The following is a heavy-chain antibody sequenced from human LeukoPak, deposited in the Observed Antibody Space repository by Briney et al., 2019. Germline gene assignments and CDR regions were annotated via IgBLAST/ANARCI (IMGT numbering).Heavy chain of an antibody. CDR3: ARAITMVRGAPSY. J-gene: IGHJ4*02. CDR1: GYTFTSYD. D-gene: IGHD3-10*01. Sequence: ASVKVSCEASGYTFTSYDINWVRQATGQGLEWMGWMNPNSGNTGYAQKFQGRVTMTRNTSISTAYMELSSLRSEDTAVYYCARAITMVRGAPSYWGQGTLVTVSS. CDR2: MNPNSGNT. V-gene: IGHV1-8*01.